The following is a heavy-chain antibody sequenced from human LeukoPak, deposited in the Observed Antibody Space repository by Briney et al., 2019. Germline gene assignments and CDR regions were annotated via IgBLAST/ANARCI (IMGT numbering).Heavy chain of an antibody. Sequence: SETLSLTCTVSGGSISSSSYYWGWIRQPPGKGLEWIGSIYYSGSTYYNPSLKSRVTISVDTSENQFSLKLSSVTAADTAVYYCARQGAFPYDYVWGSYRPFDYWGQGTLVTVSS. CDR2: IYYSGST. J-gene: IGHJ4*02. D-gene: IGHD3-16*02. CDR1: GGSISSSSYY. V-gene: IGHV4-39*01. CDR3: ARQGAFPYDYVWGSYRPFDY.